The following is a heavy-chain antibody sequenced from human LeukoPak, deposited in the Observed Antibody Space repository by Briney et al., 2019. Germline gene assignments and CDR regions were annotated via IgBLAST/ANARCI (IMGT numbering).Heavy chain of an antibody. CDR1: GYIFTGYY. CDR2: INPNSGDT. CDR3: ARGSGWIPSDY. V-gene: IGHV1-2*02. Sequence: ASVKVSCKASGYIFTGYYMHWVRQAPGQGLEWMGWINPNSGDTNYAQKFQGRVTMTRDTSISTAYMELSRLRSDDTAVYYCARGSGWIPSDYWGQGTLVTVSS. D-gene: IGHD6-19*01. J-gene: IGHJ4*02.